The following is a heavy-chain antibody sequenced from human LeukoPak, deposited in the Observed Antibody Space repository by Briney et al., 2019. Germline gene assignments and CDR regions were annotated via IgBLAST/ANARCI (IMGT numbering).Heavy chain of an antibody. Sequence: SETLSLTCTVSGGSISSSSYYWGWIRQPPGKGLEWIGRIYYSGSTYYNPSLKSRVTISVDTSKNQFSLKLSSVTAADTAMYYCARDLIFGVVIPTGAAFDIWGQGTMVTVSS. CDR2: IYYSGST. D-gene: IGHD3-3*01. CDR3: ARDLIFGVVIPTGAAFDI. J-gene: IGHJ3*02. CDR1: GGSISSSSYY. V-gene: IGHV4-39*07.